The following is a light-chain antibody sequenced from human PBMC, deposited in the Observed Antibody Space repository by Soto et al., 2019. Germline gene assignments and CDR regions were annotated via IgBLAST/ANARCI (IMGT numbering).Light chain of an antibody. J-gene: IGLJ1*01. Sequence: QSVLTQAASVSGAPGQRVSISCTGSSSNIGAGYDVHWYQQLPGTAPKLLIYGNSNRPSEVPDRFSGSKSGTSASLAITGLQAEDEADYYCQSYDSSLSGSYVFGTGTKVTVL. CDR1: SSNIGAGYD. CDR2: GNS. CDR3: QSYDSSLSGSYV. V-gene: IGLV1-40*01.